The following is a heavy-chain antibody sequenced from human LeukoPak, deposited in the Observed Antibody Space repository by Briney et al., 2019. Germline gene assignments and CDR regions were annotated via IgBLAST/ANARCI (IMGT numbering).Heavy chain of an antibody. CDR2: ISWNSGSI. V-gene: IGHV3-9*01. Sequence: TGGSLRLSCAASGFTFDDYAMHWVRQAPGKGLEWVSGISWNSGSIGYADSVKGRFTISRDNAKNSLYLQMNSLRAEDTALYYCAKDTGSSIYYMDVWGKGTTVTVSS. CDR1: GFTFDDYA. CDR3: AKDTGSSIYYMDV. J-gene: IGHJ6*03. D-gene: IGHD6-6*01.